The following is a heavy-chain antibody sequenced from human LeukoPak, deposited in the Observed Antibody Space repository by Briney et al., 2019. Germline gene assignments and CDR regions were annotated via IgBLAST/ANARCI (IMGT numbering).Heavy chain of an antibody. V-gene: IGHV4-34*01. CDR2: INHSGST. Sequence: SETLSLTCAVYGGSFSGYYWSWIRQPPGEGLEWIGEINHSGSTNYNPSLKSRVTISVDTSKNQFSLKLSSVTAADTAVYYCAREVDTAMVTLPLYYFDYWGQGTLVTVSS. D-gene: IGHD5-18*01. J-gene: IGHJ4*02. CDR1: GGSFSGYY. CDR3: AREVDTAMVTLPLYYFDY.